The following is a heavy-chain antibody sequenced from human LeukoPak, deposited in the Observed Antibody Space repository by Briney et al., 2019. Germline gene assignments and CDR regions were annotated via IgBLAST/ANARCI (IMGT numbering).Heavy chain of an antibody. J-gene: IGHJ4*02. Sequence: SETLSLTCAVSGVSFNDYYWSWVRQTPGKGLEWIGEINHSGYTNDSPSLKSRVTLSIDTSRKQFSLNLRSVPVADTGIYYCTRMATGHDYWGQGTLVTVSS. CDR2: INHSGYT. CDR3: TRMATGHDY. CDR1: GVSFNDYY. V-gene: IGHV4-34*01. D-gene: IGHD5-12*01.